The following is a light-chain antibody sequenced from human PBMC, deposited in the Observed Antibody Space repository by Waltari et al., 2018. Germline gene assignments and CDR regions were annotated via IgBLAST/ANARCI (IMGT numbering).Light chain of an antibody. Sequence: EVLLNQSPATLSLSPGERATLPCRASQSVSNYLAWYQQKPGQAPRLLIYDASNRATGIPARFIGSGSGTDFTLTISSLEPEDFAVYYCQQRKFWPPITIGQGTRLESK. CDR2: DAS. V-gene: IGKV3-11*01. CDR3: QQRKFWPPIT. CDR1: QSVSNY. J-gene: IGKJ5*01.